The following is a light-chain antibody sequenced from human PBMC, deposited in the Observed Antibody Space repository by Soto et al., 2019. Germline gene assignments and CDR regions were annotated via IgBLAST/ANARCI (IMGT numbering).Light chain of an antibody. V-gene: IGKV1-39*01. CDR3: QPSYSTPLT. J-gene: IGKJ4*01. CDR2: AAS. CDR1: QSISTY. Sequence: DIQMAQSPSSLSASVGDRVTITCRTSQSISTYLNWYQQKPGKAPNLLIYAASRLQSGVTSRFGGSGSETEFTLTINNLQLEDFATYYCQPSYSTPLTFGGGTKVEIK.